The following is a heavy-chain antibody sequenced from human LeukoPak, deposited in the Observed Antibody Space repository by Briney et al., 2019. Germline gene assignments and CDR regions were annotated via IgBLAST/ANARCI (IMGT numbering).Heavy chain of an antibody. D-gene: IGHD2-2*01. CDR1: GFTVSSNY. V-gene: IGHV3-66*01. CDR3: ARDERYQLPSGAFDI. CDR2: IYSGGST. J-gene: IGHJ3*02. Sequence: PGGSLRLSCAASGFTVSSNYMSWVRQAPGKGLEWVSVIYSGGSTYCADSVKGRFTISRDNSKNTLYLQMNSLRAEDTAVYYCARDERYQLPSGAFDIWGQGTMVTVSS.